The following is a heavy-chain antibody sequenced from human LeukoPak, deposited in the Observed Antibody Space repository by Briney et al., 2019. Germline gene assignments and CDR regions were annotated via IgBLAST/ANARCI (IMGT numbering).Heavy chain of an antibody. CDR3: AREYSSGGFDY. V-gene: IGHV4-59*01. CDR2: IYYSGST. D-gene: IGHD6-19*01. CDR1: GGSISSYY. J-gene: IGHJ4*02. Sequence: SETLSLTCTVSGGSISSYYWSWIRQPPGKGLEWIGYIYYSGSTNYSPSLKSRVTISVDTSKNQFSLKLSSVTAADTAVYYCAREYSSGGFDYWGQGTLVTVSS.